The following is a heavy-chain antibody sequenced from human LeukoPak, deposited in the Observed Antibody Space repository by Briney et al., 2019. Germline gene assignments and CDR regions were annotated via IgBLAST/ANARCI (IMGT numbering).Heavy chain of an antibody. D-gene: IGHD3-9*01. CDR3: ARLRYFDPYYYYYYYMDV. CDR1: GDSVSSNSAG. V-gene: IGHV6-1*01. CDR2: TYYRSKWYN. J-gene: IGHJ6*03. Sequence: SQTLSLTCAISGDSVSSNSAGWNWIRQSPSRGLEWLGRTYYRSKWYNDFAPSVRNRITINPDTSKNQFSLQLNSVTPEDTAVYYCARLRYFDPYYYYYYYMDVWGKGTTVTISS.